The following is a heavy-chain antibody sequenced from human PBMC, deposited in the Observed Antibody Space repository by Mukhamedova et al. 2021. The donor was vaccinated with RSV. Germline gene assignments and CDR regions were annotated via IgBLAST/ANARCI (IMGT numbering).Heavy chain of an antibody. V-gene: IGHV4-59*02. CDR3: ARSSSAGSYYYYYYGMDF. CDR1: VSSYY. Sequence: VSSYYWSWIRQPPGKGLEWIGYIYYSGSTNYNPSLKSRVTISVDTSKNQFSLKLSSVTAADTAVYYCARSSSAGSYYYYYYGMDF. J-gene: IGHJ6*01. CDR2: IYYSGST. D-gene: IGHD3-10*01.